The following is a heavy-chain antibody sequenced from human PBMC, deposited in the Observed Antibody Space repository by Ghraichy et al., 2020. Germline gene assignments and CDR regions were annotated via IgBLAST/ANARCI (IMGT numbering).Heavy chain of an antibody. CDR1: GGTFSSYA. J-gene: IGHJ6*02. D-gene: IGHD5-18*01. V-gene: IGHV1-69*13. CDR3: ARVVDTAMVTYYYYGMDV. Sequence: SVKVSCKASGGTFSSYAISWVRQAPGQGLEWMGGIIPIFGTANYAQKFQGRVTITADESTSTAYMELSSLRSEDTAVYYCARVVDTAMVTYYYYGMDVWGQGTTVTVSS. CDR2: IIPIFGTA.